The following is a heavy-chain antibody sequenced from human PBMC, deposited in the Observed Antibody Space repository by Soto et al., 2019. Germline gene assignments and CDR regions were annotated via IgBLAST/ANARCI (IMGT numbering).Heavy chain of an antibody. CDR2: ISGYNGNT. V-gene: IGHV1-18*01. CDR3: ARVTNYYDSSGYYRHFDY. Sequence: SVQVSCKASCYTFTSYGISWVRQAPGQGLEWMGWISGYNGNTNYAQKLQGRVTMTTDTSTSTAYMELRSLRSDDTAVYYCARVTNYYDSSGYYRHFDYWGQGTLVTVSS. D-gene: IGHD3-22*01. J-gene: IGHJ4*02. CDR1: CYTFTSYG.